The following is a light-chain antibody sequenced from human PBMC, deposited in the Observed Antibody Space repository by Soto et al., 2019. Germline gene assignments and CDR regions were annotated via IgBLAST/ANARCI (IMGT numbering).Light chain of an antibody. V-gene: IGKV3-20*01. CDR2: GAS. J-gene: IGKJ2*01. CDR3: QQYGRSPLMYT. CDR1: QSITSNF. Sequence: EIVLTQSPGTLSLSPGERATLSCRASQSITSNFLAWYQQKPGQAPRLLIYGASTRAAGVPDRLSGSGSGTDFTLTITRLEPEDFAVYYCQQYGRSPLMYTFGQGTKLGV.